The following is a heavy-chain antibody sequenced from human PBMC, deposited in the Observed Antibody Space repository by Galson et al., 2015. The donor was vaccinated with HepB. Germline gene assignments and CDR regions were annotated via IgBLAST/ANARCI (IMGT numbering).Heavy chain of an antibody. V-gene: IGHV3-30*04. Sequence: SLRLSCAAPGFTFSSSYMHWVRQAPGKGLDWVALISYDGSNKYYADSVRGRFTISRDSSRNTLYLQMSSLRAEDTAMYYCARAIAMVRELDYWGQGTLVTVSS. D-gene: IGHD3-10*01. CDR1: GFTFSSSY. J-gene: IGHJ4*02. CDR3: ARAIAMVRELDY. CDR2: ISYDGSNK.